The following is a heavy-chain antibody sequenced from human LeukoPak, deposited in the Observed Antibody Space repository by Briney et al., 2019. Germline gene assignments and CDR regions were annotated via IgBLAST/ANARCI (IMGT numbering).Heavy chain of an antibody. D-gene: IGHD2-2*01. J-gene: IGHJ4*02. V-gene: IGHV3-72*01. CDR2: SRNKANSYTT. Sequence: GGSLRLSCAASGFTFSDHYMDWVRQAPGKGLEWVGRSRNKANSYTTEYAASVKGRFTISRDVSKNSLYLQMNSLKTEDTAMYYCTRVGDCSNNRCYGAVDCWGQGTLVTVSS. CDR1: GFTFSDHY. CDR3: TRVGDCSNNRCYGAVDC.